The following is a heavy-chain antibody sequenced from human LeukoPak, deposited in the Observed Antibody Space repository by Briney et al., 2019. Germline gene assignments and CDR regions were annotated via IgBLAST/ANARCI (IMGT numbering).Heavy chain of an antibody. CDR1: GFTFSSYS. V-gene: IGHV3-21*01. CDR2: ISSSSSYI. J-gene: IGHJ6*03. Sequence: SGGSVRLSCAASGFTFSSYSMNWVRQAPGKALEGVSSISSSSSYIYYADSVKGRFTISRDNAKNSLYLQMNSLRAEDTAVYYCASEGRGYSYGPGYMDVWGKGTTVTVSS. CDR3: ASEGRGYSYGPGYMDV. D-gene: IGHD5-18*01.